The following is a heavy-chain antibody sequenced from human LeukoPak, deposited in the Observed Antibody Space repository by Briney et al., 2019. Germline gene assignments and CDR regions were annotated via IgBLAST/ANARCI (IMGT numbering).Heavy chain of an antibody. CDR3: ARHIRAAAFDP. Sequence: GGSLRLSCAASGFTISDHFMHWVRQGPGKGLMWVSRIDRDGSEINYADSVKGRFTISRDNAKNTLYLQMNSLRDEDTAVYYCARHIRAAAFDPRGQGTLVTVSS. CDR1: GFTISDHF. CDR2: IDRDGSEI. J-gene: IGHJ5*02. V-gene: IGHV3-74*01. D-gene: IGHD6-13*01.